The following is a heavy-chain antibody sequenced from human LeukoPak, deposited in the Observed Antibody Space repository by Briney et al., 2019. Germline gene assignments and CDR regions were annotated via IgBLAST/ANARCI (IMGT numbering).Heavy chain of an antibody. J-gene: IGHJ4*02. D-gene: IGHD5-12*01. Sequence: HPGGSLRLSCAASVFTFSSYAMSWVRQAPGEGLEWVSAISGSGGSTYYADSVKGRFTISRDNSKNTLYLQMNSLRAEDTAVYYCAKDSADIVATLILFDYWGQGTLVTVSS. CDR1: VFTFSSYA. V-gene: IGHV3-23*01. CDR3: AKDSADIVATLILFDY. CDR2: ISGSGGST.